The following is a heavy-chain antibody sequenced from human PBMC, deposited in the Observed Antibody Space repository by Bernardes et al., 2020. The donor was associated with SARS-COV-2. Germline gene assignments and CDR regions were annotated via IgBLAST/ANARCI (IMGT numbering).Heavy chain of an antibody. CDR1: GYTFTGYY. Sequence: SVKVSCKASGYTFTGYYIHWVRPAPAQGLAWMGWINPNSGRTIYAQKFQGRVTMTRDTSISTAYMELSRLRSDDTAMYYCALPPSNYDRYGMDVWGQGTTVTVSS. D-gene: IGHD3-22*01. CDR3: ALPPSNYDRYGMDV. J-gene: IGHJ6*02. V-gene: IGHV1-2*02. CDR2: INPNSGRT.